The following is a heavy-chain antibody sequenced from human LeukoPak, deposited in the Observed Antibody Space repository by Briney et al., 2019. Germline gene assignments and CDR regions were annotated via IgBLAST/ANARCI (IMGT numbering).Heavy chain of an antibody. J-gene: IGHJ6*03. CDR3: ARVTIHYYNLYYYMDV. V-gene: IGHV1-18*01. Sequence: ASVKVSCKASGYTFTSYDINWVRQAPGLGLEWMGWISAFNGNTEYAQKFQGRVSLTTDTSTRTAYMELTSLTSDDTAVYYCARVTIHYYNLYYYMDVWGKGTTVTVSS. CDR2: ISAFNGNT. D-gene: IGHD3-10*01. CDR1: GYTFTSYD.